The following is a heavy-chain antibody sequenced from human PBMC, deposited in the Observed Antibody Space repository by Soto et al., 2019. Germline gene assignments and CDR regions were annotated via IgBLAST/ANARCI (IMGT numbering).Heavy chain of an antibody. D-gene: IGHD6-13*01. CDR2: VYNNGQT. V-gene: IGHV4-39*02. CDR1: GGSMTRSGYY. J-gene: IGHJ1*01. CDR3: ARDLGSSWYPEYFQH. Sequence: SETLSLTCTVAGGSMTRSGYYWGWIRQPPGNELQYIGSVYNNGQTYYNPSLTSPVTISIDTSKNQFSLSLRSVTAEDTAVYYCARDLGSSWYPEYFQHWGQGTLVTVSS.